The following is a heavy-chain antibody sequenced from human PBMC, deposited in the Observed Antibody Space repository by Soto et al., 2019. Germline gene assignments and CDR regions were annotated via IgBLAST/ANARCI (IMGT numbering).Heavy chain of an antibody. CDR2: ISGSGGST. Sequence: GGSLRLSCAASGFTFSSYAMSWVRQAPGKGLEWVSAISGSGGSTYYADSVKGRFTISRDNSKNTLYLQMNSLRAEDTAVYYCAKLSDFGVVTPHYYYGMDVWGQGTTVTVSS. J-gene: IGHJ6*02. V-gene: IGHV3-23*01. D-gene: IGHD3-3*01. CDR1: GFTFSSYA. CDR3: AKLSDFGVVTPHYYYGMDV.